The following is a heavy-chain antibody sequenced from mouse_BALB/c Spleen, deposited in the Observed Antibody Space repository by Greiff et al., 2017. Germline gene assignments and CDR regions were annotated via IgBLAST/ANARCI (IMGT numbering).Heavy chain of an antibody. V-gene: IGHV2-9*02. CDR1: GFSLTSYG. J-gene: IGHJ4*01. CDR3: ARDGGNYVLYAMDY. Sequence: VQLQQSGPGLVAPSQSLSITCTVSGFSLTSYGVHWVRQPPGKGLEWLGVIWAGGSTNYNSALMSRLSISKDNSKSQVFLKMNSLQTDDTAMYYCARDGGNYVLYAMDYWGQGTSVTVSS. D-gene: IGHD2-1*01. CDR2: IWAGGST.